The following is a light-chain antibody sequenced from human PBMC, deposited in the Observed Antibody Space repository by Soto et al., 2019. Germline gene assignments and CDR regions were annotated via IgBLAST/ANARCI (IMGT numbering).Light chain of an antibody. Sequence: DIQLTQSPSTLSASIGDRATITCRASQSINRWLAWYQQKPGKAPKLLIYDASSLESGVPSRFSGSGSGTDFTLTITSLQPDDFATYYCQHPTWTFVQGTKLDIK. J-gene: IGKJ1*01. CDR3: QHPTWT. V-gene: IGKV1-5*01. CDR1: QSINRW. CDR2: DAS.